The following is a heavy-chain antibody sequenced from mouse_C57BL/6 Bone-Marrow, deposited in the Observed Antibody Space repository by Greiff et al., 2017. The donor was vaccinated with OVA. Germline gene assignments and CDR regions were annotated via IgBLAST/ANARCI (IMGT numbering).Heavy chain of an antibody. J-gene: IGHJ2*01. CDR3: ARSPYGSSWGY. CDR1: GYTFTSYW. D-gene: IGHD1-1*01. V-gene: IGHV1-55*01. CDR2: IYPGSGST. Sequence: QVQLQQSGAELVKPGASVKMSCKASGYTFTSYWITWVKQRPGQGLEWIGDIYPGSGSTNYNEKFKSKATLTVDTSSSTAYMQLSSLTSEDSAVYYCARSPYGSSWGYWGQGTTLTVSS.